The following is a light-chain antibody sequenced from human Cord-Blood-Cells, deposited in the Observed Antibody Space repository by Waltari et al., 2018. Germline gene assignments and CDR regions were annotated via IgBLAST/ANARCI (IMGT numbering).Light chain of an antibody. V-gene: IGKV3-20*01. J-gene: IGKJ3*01. CDR1: QSVSSSY. CDR2: GAS. CDR3: QQYGSSPFT. Sequence: EIVLTHSPGTLSVSPGERANLSCRASQSVSSSYLAWYQQKPGQAPRLLIYGASSRATGIPDRFSGSGSGTDFTLTISRLEPEDFAVYYCQQYGSSPFTFGPGTKVDIK.